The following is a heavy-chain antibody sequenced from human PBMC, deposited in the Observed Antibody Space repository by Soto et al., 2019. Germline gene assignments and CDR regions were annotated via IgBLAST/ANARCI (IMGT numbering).Heavy chain of an antibody. V-gene: IGHV3-48*02. CDR3: ARDGYSGSSYYFDY. CDR1: GFTFSSYS. J-gene: IGHJ4*02. CDR2: ISSSSSTI. Sequence: EVQLVESGGGLVQPGGSLRLSCAASGFTFSSYSMNWVRQAPGKGLEWVSYISSSSSTIYYADSVKGRFTISRDNSKNSLYLQMNSLRDEDTAVYYCARDGYSGSSYYFDYWGQGTLVTVSS. D-gene: IGHD5-12*01.